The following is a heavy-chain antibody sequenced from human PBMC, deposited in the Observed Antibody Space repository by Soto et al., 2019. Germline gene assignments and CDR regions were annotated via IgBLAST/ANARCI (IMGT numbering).Heavy chain of an antibody. V-gene: IGHV3-7*01. J-gene: IGHJ4*02. CDR1: GFTFSNYW. CDR3: AKVRVGDPTGLYDQ. CDR2: IQPDGSEK. D-gene: IGHD3-16*01. Sequence: EVQLVESGGGLVQPGGSLRLSCAASGFTFSNYWMSWVRQAPGKGLEWVANIQPDGSEKYYADIVKGRFTFSRDNARNSLFLQMNSLRVEDTAVYYCAKVRVGDPTGLYDQWGQGTLVTVSS.